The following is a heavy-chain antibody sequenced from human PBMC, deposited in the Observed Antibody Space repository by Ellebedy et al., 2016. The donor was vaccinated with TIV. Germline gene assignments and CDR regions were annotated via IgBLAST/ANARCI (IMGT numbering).Heavy chain of an antibody. D-gene: IGHD2-15*01. CDR2: ITPFNGNT. CDR1: GYTFTYRY. CDR3: AVPVVAATDDAFDI. V-gene: IGHV1-45*02. Sequence: SAKVSCXASGYTFTYRYLHWVRQAPGQALEWMGWITPFNGNTNYAQKFQDRVTITRDRSMSTAYMELSSLRSEDTAMYYCAVPVVAATDDAFDIWGQGTMVTVSS. J-gene: IGHJ3*02.